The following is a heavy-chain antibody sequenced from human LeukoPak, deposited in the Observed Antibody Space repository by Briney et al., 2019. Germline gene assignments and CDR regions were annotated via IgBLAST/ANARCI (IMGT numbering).Heavy chain of an antibody. J-gene: IGHJ4*02. Sequence: SETLSLTCTVSGGSISSSSYYWGWIRQPPGKGLEWIGSIYHSGSTYYNPSLKSRVTISVDTSKNQFSLKLSSVTAADTAVYYCASHYSSSPLDYWGQGTLVTVSS. CDR2: IYHSGST. V-gene: IGHV4-39*01. D-gene: IGHD6-6*01. CDR1: GGSISSSSYY. CDR3: ASHYSSSPLDY.